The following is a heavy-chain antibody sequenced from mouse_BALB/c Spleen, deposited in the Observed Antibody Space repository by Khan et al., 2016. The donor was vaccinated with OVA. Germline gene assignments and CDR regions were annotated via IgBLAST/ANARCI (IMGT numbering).Heavy chain of an antibody. CDR2: IYPGSANA. J-gene: IGHJ2*01. CDR3: AGGFDF. V-gene: IGHV1-84*02. Sequence: QIQLVQSGPELVKPGASVKISCKASGYTFTDYYINWVKQKPGQGLEWIGWIYPGSANAKYNEKFKGKATLTVDTSSSTAFMQLNSLTSEDTAVYFGAGGFDFWGQGTTLTVSS. CDR1: GYTFTDYY.